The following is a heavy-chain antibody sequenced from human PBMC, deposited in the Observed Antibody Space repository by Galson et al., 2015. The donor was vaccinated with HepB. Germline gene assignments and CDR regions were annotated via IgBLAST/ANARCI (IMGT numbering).Heavy chain of an antibody. J-gene: IGHJ3*02. D-gene: IGHD6-13*01. CDR2: ISSSSTYT. CDR3: ARYRTTAGGSALDI. V-gene: IGHV3-11*06. CDR1: GFSFSDYY. Sequence: SLRLSCAASGFSFSDYYMSRTRQAPGKGLEWVSYISSSSTYTNYGDSVKGRFTISRDNAKNSLYLQMNSLRAVDTAVYYCARYRTTAGGSALDIWGQGTMVTVSS.